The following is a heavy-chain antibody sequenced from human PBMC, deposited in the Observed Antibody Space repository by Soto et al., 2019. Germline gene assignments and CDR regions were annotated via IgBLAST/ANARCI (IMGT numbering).Heavy chain of an antibody. J-gene: IGHJ6*02. Sequence: GGSLRLSCAASGFTFSSYAMSWVRQAPGKGLEWVSTVTGSGDTTYYADSVKGRFTISGDNSKSTLYLQMDSLRGEDTAVYYCAKATNSGVGQDHYYYYCMDVWGQGTTVTVYS. CDR1: GFTFSSYA. D-gene: IGHD3-3*01. CDR3: AKATNSGVGQDHYYYYCMDV. V-gene: IGHV3-23*01. CDR2: VTGSGDTT.